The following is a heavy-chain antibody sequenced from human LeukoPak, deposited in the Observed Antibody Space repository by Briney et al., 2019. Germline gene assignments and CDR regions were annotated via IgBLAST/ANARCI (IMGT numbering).Heavy chain of an antibody. CDR3: ARVTGYMIEDYFDY. D-gene: IGHD3-22*01. Sequence: SQTLSLTCTVSGGSISSGSYYWSWIRQPAGKGLEWIGRIYTSGSTNYNPSLKSRVTISVDTSKNQFSLRLSSVTAADTAVYYCARVTGYMIEDYFDYWGQGTLVTVSS. V-gene: IGHV4-61*02. J-gene: IGHJ4*02. CDR1: GGSISSGSYY. CDR2: IYTSGST.